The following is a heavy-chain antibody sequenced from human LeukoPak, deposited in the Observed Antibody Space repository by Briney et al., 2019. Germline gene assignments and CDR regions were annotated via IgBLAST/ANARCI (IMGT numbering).Heavy chain of an antibody. D-gene: IGHD6-19*01. V-gene: IGHV4-59*08. J-gene: IGHJ4*02. CDR2: IYYTGGT. Sequence: SETLSLTCTVSGASISSNYWTWIRQPPGKGLEYIGYIYYTGGTNYNPSLKSRVTISVDTSKNRFSLKLSSVTAADTAVYFCAKYGGSGWVIDYWGQGTLVTVSS. CDR3: AKYGGSGWVIDY. CDR1: GASISSNY.